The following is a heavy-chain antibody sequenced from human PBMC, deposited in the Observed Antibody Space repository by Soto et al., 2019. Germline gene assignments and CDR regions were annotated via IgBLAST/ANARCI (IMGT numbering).Heavy chain of an antibody. CDR3: ANGVYYYGMDV. V-gene: IGHV3-30*18. D-gene: IGHD3-10*01. CDR1: GFSFSSYG. Sequence: GGSLRLSCASSGFSFSSYGMHWVRQAPGKGLEWVAVISYDGRNKYYADSVKGRFTISRDNSKNTMYLERNSLRAEDTAVYYCANGVYYYGMDVWGQGTTVTVSS. CDR2: ISYDGRNK. J-gene: IGHJ6*02.